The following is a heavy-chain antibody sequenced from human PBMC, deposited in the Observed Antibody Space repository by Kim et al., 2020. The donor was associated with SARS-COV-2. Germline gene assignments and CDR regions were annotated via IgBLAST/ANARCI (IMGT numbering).Heavy chain of an antibody. D-gene: IGHD3-10*01. CDR3: AIPADGDSAYFDY. J-gene: IGHJ4*02. V-gene: IGHV3-9*01. Sequence: GYAGLGEGRFTISRDNANNSLYLQMNSLRAEDTALYYWAIPADGDSAYFDYWGQGTLVTVSS.